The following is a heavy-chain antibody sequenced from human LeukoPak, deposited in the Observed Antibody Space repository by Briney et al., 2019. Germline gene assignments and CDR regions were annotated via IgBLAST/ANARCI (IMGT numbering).Heavy chain of an antibody. CDR1: GLVFGKYA. CDR2: ISDDSSFT. CDR3: AKGRCSGPGCDSFDY. Sequence: GGSLRLSCAASGLVFGKYAMAWVRQAPGKGLECVSIISDDSSFTYYLDSVKGRSTIFRDNSKNTLYLHMNSLKAEDTAVYYCAKGRCSGPGCDSFDYWGQGALLTVPS. J-gene: IGHJ4*02. D-gene: IGHD5-12*01. V-gene: IGHV3-23*01.